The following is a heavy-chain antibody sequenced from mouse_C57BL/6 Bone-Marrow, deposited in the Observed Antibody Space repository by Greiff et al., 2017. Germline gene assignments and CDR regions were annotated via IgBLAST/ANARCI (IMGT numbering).Heavy chain of an antibody. CDR1: GFNIKDDY. CDR3: TTPIYYDYDLDY. CDR2: IDPENGDT. J-gene: IGHJ2*01. Sequence: EVHLVESGAELVRPGASVKLSCTASGFNIKDDYMHWVKQRPEQGLEWIGWIDPENGDTEYASKFQGKATITADTSSNTAYLQLSSLTSEDTAVYYCTTPIYYDYDLDYWGQGTTLTVAS. D-gene: IGHD2-4*01. V-gene: IGHV14-4*01.